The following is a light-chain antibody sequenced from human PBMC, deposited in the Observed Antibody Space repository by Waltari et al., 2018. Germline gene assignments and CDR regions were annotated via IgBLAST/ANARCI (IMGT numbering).Light chain of an antibody. Sequence: DIQMTQSPSSLSASVGDRVTITCQASQDISNYLNWYQQKPGKAPKLLIYDASNLETGVPSRFSGSVSGTDFTFTISSLQPEDIATYYCQQYDNLPTVTFGPGTKVDIK. CDR1: QDISNY. J-gene: IGKJ3*01. V-gene: IGKV1-33*01. CDR3: QQYDNLPTVT. CDR2: DAS.